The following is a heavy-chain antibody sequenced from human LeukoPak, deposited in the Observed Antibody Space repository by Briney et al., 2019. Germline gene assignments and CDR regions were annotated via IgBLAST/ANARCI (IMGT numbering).Heavy chain of an antibody. J-gene: IGHJ4*02. CDR2: IFTSGST. Sequence: PSETLSLTCTVSGGSISSYYWSWIRQPAGKGLEWIGRIFTSGSTDYNPSLKSRVTMSVDTSKNQFSLKLSSVTAADTAVYYCARVRSTMTIFGVVTTHFDSWGQGTLVTVSS. CDR3: ARVRSTMTIFGVVTTHFDS. D-gene: IGHD3-3*01. V-gene: IGHV4-4*07. CDR1: GGSISSYY.